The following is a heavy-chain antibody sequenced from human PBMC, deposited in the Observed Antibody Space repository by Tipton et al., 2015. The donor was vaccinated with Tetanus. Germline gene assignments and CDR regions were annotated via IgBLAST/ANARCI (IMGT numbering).Heavy chain of an antibody. CDR1: GGSITKDY. CDR2: ISHSGSP. CDR3: AGSQWLDGFIFDY. Sequence: LSLTCNVSGGSITKDYWSWIRQSPGKTLEWIGYISHSGSPNYNPTLKIRATVSVDTSKNQFSLDLTSVTAAATGVYYCAGSQWLDGFIFDYWGQGSLVTVAS. D-gene: IGHD6-19*01. J-gene: IGHJ4*02. V-gene: IGHV4-59*01.